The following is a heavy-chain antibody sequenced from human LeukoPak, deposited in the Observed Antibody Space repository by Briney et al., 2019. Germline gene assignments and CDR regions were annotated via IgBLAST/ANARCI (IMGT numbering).Heavy chain of an antibody. D-gene: IGHD3-3*01. CDR1: GGSFSGYY. J-gene: IGHJ6*03. V-gene: IGHV4-34*01. CDR2: INHSGST. CDR3: ARGIPKYYDFWSGYYDLIYYYYYMDV. Sequence: SETLSLTCAVYGGSFSGYYWSWIRQPPGKGLEWIGEINHSGSTNYNPSLKSRVTISVDTSKNQFSLKLSSVTAADTAVYYCARGIPKYYDFWSGYYDLIYYYYYMDVWGKGTTVTVSS.